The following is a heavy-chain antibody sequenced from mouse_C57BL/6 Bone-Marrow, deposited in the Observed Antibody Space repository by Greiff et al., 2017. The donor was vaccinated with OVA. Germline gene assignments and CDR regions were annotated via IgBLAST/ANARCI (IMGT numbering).Heavy chain of an antibody. CDR3: AEGDLDY. J-gene: IGHJ2*01. CDR2: ISYDGSN. CDR1: GYSITSGYY. V-gene: IGHV3-6*01. Sequence: ESGPGLVKPSQSLSLTCSVTGYSITSGYYWNWIRQFPGNKLEWMGYISYDGSNNYNPSLKNRISITRDTSKNQFFLKLNSVTTEDTATYYCAEGDLDYWGQGTTLTVSS.